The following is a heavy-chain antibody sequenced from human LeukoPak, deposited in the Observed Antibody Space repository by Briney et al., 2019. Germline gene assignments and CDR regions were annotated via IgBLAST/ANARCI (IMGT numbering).Heavy chain of an antibody. CDR2: ISGSGGST. J-gene: IGHJ4*02. Sequence: GGSLRLSCAASGFTFSNYAMSWVRQAPGKGLEWVSTISGSGGSTYYVDSVKGRFTISRDNAKNTLNLQMNSLRSEDTAVYYCARGPWFGELLVDWGQGTLVTVSS. V-gene: IGHV3-23*01. CDR3: ARGPWFGELLVD. D-gene: IGHD3-10*01. CDR1: GFTFSNYA.